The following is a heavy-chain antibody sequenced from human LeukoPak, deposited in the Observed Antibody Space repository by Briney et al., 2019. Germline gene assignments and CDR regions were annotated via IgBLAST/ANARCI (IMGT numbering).Heavy chain of an antibody. Sequence: PGGSLRLSCAASGFTFSSYGMHWVRQAPGKGLEWVAVISYDGSNKYYADSVKGRFTISRDNSKNTLYLQMNSLRAEDTAVYYCARTPFSDPDAFDIWGQGTMVTVSS. CDR1: GFTFSSYG. CDR2: ISYDGSNK. J-gene: IGHJ3*02. V-gene: IGHV3-30*03. D-gene: IGHD3-3*02. CDR3: ARTPFSDPDAFDI.